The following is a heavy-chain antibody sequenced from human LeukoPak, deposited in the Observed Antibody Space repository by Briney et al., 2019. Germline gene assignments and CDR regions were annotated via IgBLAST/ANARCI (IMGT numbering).Heavy chain of an antibody. CDR3: ARQCWGYIWYFDL. V-gene: IGHV4-4*09. D-gene: IGHD5-12*01. CDR1: GGSIRNYY. CDR2: IYTSGNT. J-gene: IGHJ2*01. Sequence: PSETLSLTCTVPGGSIRNYYWSWIRRPPGKGLGWIRYIYTSGNTNYTPSLKSRVTISVDTSTNQFSLKLSSVTAADTAVYYCARQCWGYIWYFDLWGRGTLVTVSS.